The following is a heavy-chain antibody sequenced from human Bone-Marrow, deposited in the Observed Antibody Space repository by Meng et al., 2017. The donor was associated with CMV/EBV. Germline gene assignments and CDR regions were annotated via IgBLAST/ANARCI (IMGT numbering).Heavy chain of an antibody. Sequence: GGSLRLSCAASAFTFSSYAMHWVRQAPGKGLEWVAVISYDGSNKYYADFVKGRFTISRDNSKNTLYLQMNSLRAEDTAVYYCAKGGREYPGYDFSFDSWGQGTLVTVSS. CDR2: ISYDGSNK. D-gene: IGHD5-12*01. J-gene: IGHJ4*02. CDR3: AKGGREYPGYDFSFDS. V-gene: IGHV3-30*04. CDR1: AFTFSSYA.